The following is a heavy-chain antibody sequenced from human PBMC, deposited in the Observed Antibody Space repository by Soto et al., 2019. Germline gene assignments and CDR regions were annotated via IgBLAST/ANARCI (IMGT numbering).Heavy chain of an antibody. D-gene: IGHD6-13*01. V-gene: IGHV5-51*01. CDR2: IYPGDSDT. J-gene: IGHJ3*02. CDR1: GYSFTSCW. CDR3: AVMNWYNAFDI. Sequence: GECLKISCKGSGYSFTSCWIGWVRQMPGKGLEWMGIIYPGDSDTRYSPSFQGQVTISADKSISTAYLQWSSLKASDTAMYYCAVMNWYNAFDIWGQGTMVTVSS.